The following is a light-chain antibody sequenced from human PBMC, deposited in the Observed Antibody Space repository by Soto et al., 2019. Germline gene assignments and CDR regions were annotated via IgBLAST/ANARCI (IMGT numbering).Light chain of an antibody. J-gene: IGLJ3*02. Sequence: QAVVTQAPSASGTPGQRVTISCSGSTSNIGSNTVDWYQQLPGTAPKLLIYRNNQRPSGVPDRFSGSKSGTSASLAISGLQSEDEADYYCAAWDDSLSGWVFGGGTKLTVL. CDR3: AAWDDSLSGWV. CDR2: RNN. CDR1: TSNIGSNT. V-gene: IGLV1-44*01.